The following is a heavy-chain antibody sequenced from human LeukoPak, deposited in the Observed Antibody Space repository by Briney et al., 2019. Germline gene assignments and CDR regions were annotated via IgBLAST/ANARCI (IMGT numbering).Heavy chain of an antibody. D-gene: IGHD6-25*01. V-gene: IGHV1-46*01. Sequence: ASVKVSCKASRYTFTSYYMHWMRQAPGQGPEWMGIINPRGGSTDYSHKFQDRLTMTSDTSTSTVYMELNSLRSEDTAVYFCARVGVTAATADYWGQGTLVTVSS. CDR1: RYTFTSYY. CDR2: INPRGGST. J-gene: IGHJ4*02. CDR3: ARVGVTAATADY.